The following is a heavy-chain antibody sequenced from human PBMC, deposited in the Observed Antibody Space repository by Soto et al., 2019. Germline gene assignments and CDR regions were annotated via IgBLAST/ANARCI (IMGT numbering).Heavy chain of an antibody. CDR1: GESVSSNTAA. D-gene: IGHD6-13*01. CDR3: ARSVAGSTFDF. Sequence: SQTLSLTCDISGESVSSNTAAWNWIRSSPSRGLEWLGRTYYRSNWRNDYSVSVKSRIPVNPDTSKNQFSLQLDSVTADDTAVYYGARSVAGSTFDFCGQGTIVTVYS. CDR2: TYYRSNWRN. J-gene: IGHJ4*02. V-gene: IGHV6-1*01.